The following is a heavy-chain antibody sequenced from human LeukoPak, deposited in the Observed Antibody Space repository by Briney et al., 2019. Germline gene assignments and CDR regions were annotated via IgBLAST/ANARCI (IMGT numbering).Heavy chain of an antibody. CDR1: GMSFNDYS. Sequence: SETLSLTCAVYGMSFNDYSWNWIRQPPGKGLEWIGEINHSGSTNSNPSLKSRVTISVDTSKKQFSLKLSSVTAADTAVYYCARQTLHLRYFDPRPWRDAFDIWGQGTMVTVSP. J-gene: IGHJ3*02. CDR3: ARQTLHLRYFDPRPWRDAFDI. CDR2: INHSGST. V-gene: IGHV4-34*01. D-gene: IGHD3-9*01.